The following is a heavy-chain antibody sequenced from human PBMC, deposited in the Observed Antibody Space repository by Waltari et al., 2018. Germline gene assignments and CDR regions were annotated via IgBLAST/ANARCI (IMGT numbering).Heavy chain of an antibody. CDR3: ARGLGGSSYSPLDH. Sequence: EVQVLESGGGLTQPGGSLRLSCAASGFIFSDFAMTWVRQSPGKGLEWVSVLGGSGDNIAYVDSVKGRFTISRDISKNMVYLQMNSLRPEDTAIYFCARGLGGSSYSPLDHWGQGTLVIVSS. D-gene: IGHD2-15*01. CDR1: GFIFSDFA. J-gene: IGHJ4*02. V-gene: IGHV3-23*01. CDR2: LGGSGDNI.